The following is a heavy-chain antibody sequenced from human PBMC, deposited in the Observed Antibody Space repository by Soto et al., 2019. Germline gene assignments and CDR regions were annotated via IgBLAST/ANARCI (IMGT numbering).Heavy chain of an antibody. CDR3: AKARPSGGYYYVEAFDV. CDR1: GFTFSNYA. J-gene: IGHJ3*01. V-gene: IGHV3-23*01. CDR2: VSSTGTSP. D-gene: IGHD3-22*01. Sequence: GGSLRLSCSASGFTFSNYAMSWVRQSPGKGLEWVSGVSSTGTSPYYAGSVQGRFTISRDNSKNMFYLQMKSLRAEDTAIYYCAKARPSGGYYYVEAFDVWGQGTMVTVTS.